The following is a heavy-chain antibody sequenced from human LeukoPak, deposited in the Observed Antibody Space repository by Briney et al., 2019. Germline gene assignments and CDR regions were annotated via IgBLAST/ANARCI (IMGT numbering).Heavy chain of an antibody. CDR2: MNPNSGNT. V-gene: IGHV1-8*02. D-gene: IGHD2-8*01. CDR1: GYTFTSYG. CDR3: ARAMVYYYYYGMDV. Sequence: ASVKVSCKASGYTFTSYGISWVRQAPGQGLEWMGWMNPNSGNTGYAQKFQGRVTMTRNTSISTAYMELSSLRSEDTAVYYCARAMVYYYYYGMDVWGQGTTVTVSS. J-gene: IGHJ6*02.